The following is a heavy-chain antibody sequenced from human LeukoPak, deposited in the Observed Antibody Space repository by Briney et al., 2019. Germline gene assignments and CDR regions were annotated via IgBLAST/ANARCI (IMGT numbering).Heavy chain of an antibody. Sequence: GGSLRLSCSASGFTFNNYAMSWVRQAPGKGLEWVSSISSSGSTTYYADSVKGRFTISRDNSKNTLYLQMNSLRTEDMAIYYCARHACARGAGGLEFDLWGQGTVVTV. J-gene: IGHJ5*02. D-gene: IGHD3-16*01. CDR3: ARHACARGAGGLEFDL. CDR1: GFTFNNYA. CDR2: ISSSGSTT. V-gene: IGHV3-23*01.